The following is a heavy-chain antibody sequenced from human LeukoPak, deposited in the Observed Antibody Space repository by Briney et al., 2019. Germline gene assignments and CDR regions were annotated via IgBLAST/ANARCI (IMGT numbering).Heavy chain of an antibody. CDR3: AKDQQWLVSDY. V-gene: IGHV3-33*06. D-gene: IGHD6-19*01. CDR2: IWYDGSNK. Sequence: GGSLRLSCAASGFTFSSYGMHWVRQAPGKGREGVAVIWYDGSNKYYADSVKGRFTISRDNSKNTLYLQMNSLRAEDTAVYYCAKDQQWLVSDYWGQGTLVTVSS. J-gene: IGHJ4*02. CDR1: GFTFSSYG.